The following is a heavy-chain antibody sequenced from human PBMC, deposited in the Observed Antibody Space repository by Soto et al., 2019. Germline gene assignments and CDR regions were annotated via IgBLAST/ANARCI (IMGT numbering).Heavy chain of an antibody. CDR1: GGTFSDFT. D-gene: IGHD1-26*01. J-gene: IGHJ6*02. V-gene: IGHV1-69*01. Sequence: QVQLVQSGAELRKPGSSVKVSCKASGGTFSDFTINWVRQAPGQRLEWMGGIIPIFDTANYAEKFQGRVKITADESTSTSFMEVSSLRSEDTAVYYCASNGAHTGYFYGMDVWGQGTMVTVSS. CDR3: ASNGAHTGYFYGMDV. CDR2: IIPIFDTA.